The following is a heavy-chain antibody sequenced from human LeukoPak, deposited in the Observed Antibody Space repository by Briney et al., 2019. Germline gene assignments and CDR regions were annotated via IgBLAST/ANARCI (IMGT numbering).Heavy chain of an antibody. CDR2: ISSDGGST. D-gene: IGHD6-19*01. CDR3: VKAAYSSGWFGDY. Sequence: GGSLRLSCSASGFTFSSNPMHWVRQAPGKGLEYVSVISSDGGSTAYADSVKGRFTISRDNSKNTLYLQMSSPRPDDTAVYYCVKAAYSSGWFGDYWGQGTLVTVSP. J-gene: IGHJ4*02. CDR1: GFTFSSNP. V-gene: IGHV3-64D*06.